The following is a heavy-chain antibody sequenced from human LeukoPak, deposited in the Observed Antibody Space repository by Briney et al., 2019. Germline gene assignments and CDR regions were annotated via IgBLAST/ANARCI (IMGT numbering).Heavy chain of an antibody. J-gene: IGHJ4*02. D-gene: IGHD5-24*01. CDR3: AKDITGEMGTMFDY. V-gene: IGHV3-9*01. CDR1: GFTFDDYA. Sequence: GGSLRLSCAASGFTFDDYAMPWVRQAPGKGLEWVSGISWNSGSIGYADSVKGRFTISRDNAKNSLYLQMNSLRAEDTALYYCAKDITGEMGTMFDYWGQGTLVTVSS. CDR2: ISWNSGSI.